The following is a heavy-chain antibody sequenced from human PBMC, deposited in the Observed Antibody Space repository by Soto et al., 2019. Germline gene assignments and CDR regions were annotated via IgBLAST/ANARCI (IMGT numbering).Heavy chain of an antibody. CDR3: AKDSYNWNPVGDFDY. Sequence: HPGGSLRLSCSTSGFTFSTYAMSWVRQAPGKGLEWVSGISGTGGSTSYADSVKGRFTISRDNSKNTLYLQMNSLRAEDTAVYYCAKDSYNWNPVGDFDYWGQGTQVTVSS. V-gene: IGHV3-23*01. D-gene: IGHD1-20*01. CDR1: GFTFSTYA. CDR2: ISGTGGST. J-gene: IGHJ4*02.